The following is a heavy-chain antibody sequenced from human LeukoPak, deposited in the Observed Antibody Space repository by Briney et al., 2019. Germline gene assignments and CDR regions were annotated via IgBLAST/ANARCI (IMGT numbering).Heavy chain of an antibody. Sequence: PGGSLRLSCAASGFTFSNYAMHWVRQAPGQGLEWVAIISNDGSDERSADSVKGRFTISRDNSKNTPYLQMNSLRADDTAVYYCARPTPGEFSFLIDYWGQGTLVTVSS. D-gene: IGHD3-16*02. J-gene: IGHJ4*02. CDR3: ARPTPGEFSFLIDY. V-gene: IGHV3-30*01. CDR2: ISNDGSDE. CDR1: GFTFSNYA.